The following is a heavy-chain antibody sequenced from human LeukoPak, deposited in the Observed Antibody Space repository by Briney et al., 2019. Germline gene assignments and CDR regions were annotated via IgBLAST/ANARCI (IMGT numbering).Heavy chain of an antibody. CDR3: ASPTASYCSSTSCYDAFDI. CDR1: GDSISSSNSY. V-gene: IGHV4-39*01. J-gene: IGHJ3*02. CDR2: LYYSGSS. D-gene: IGHD2-2*01. Sequence: SETLSLTCTVSGDSISSSNSYRGWIRQPPGKGLEWIGSLYYSGSSYYNPSLKSRVTISADTSKNQFSLKLSSVTAADTAVYYCASPTASYCSSTSCYDAFDIWGQGTMVTVSS.